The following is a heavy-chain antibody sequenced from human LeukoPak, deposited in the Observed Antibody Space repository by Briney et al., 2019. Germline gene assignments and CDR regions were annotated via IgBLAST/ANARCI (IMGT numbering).Heavy chain of an antibody. CDR1: VFTFSNYA. CDR3: AKDLCSGGTCYSGFDY. D-gene: IGHD2-15*01. Sequence: GGSLRLSCAASVFTFSNYAMSWVRQAPGKGLEWVSAISGSGGSTYYADSVKGRFTISRDTSKSTLFLQMNSLTAEDTAVYFCAKDLCSGGTCYSGFDYWGQGTLVTVSS. V-gene: IGHV3-23*01. J-gene: IGHJ4*02. CDR2: ISGSGGST.